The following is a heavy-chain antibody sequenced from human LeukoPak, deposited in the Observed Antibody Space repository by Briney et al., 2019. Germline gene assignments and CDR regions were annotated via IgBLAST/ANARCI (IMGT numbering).Heavy chain of an antibody. D-gene: IGHD2-2*01. J-gene: IGHJ5*02. V-gene: IGHV6-1*01. Sequence: SQTLSLTCAISGDSVSSNSVTWNWIRQSPSRGLEWLGRTYYRSTWYNDYAVSVRGRINGNPDTSKNQFSLHLNSVTPEDTAVYYCARRLTQYDCFDPWGQGILVTVSS. CDR2: TYYRSTWYN. CDR3: ARRLTQYDCFDP. CDR1: GDSVSSNSVT.